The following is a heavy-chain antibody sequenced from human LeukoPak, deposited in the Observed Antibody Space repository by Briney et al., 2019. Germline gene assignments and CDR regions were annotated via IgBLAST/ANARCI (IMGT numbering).Heavy chain of an antibody. D-gene: IGHD3-22*01. Sequence: PGGSLRLSCVASGFPFSSYWMTWVRQAPGKGLEWVANIKQDGSEKYLVDSVKGRFTISRDNAKGSLYLQMNSMRAEDTAVYYCVRAPYYSGIEHYFDHWGQGILVTVSS. CDR1: GFPFSSYW. J-gene: IGHJ4*02. CDR2: IKQDGSEK. CDR3: VRAPYYSGIEHYFDH. V-gene: IGHV3-7*03.